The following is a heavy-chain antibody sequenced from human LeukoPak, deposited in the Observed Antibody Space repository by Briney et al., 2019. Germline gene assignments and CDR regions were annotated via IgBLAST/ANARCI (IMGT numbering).Heavy chain of an antibody. CDR3: ATAGWGSMYGY. CDR2: FDPEDGET. J-gene: IGHJ4*02. D-gene: IGHD3-16*01. Sequence: DSVKVSCKVSGYTLTELSMHWVRQAPGKGLEWMGGFDPEDGETIYAQKFQGRVTVTEDTSTDTAYMELSSLRSEDTAVYYCATAGWGSMYGYWGQGTLVTVSS. V-gene: IGHV1-24*01. CDR1: GYTLTELS.